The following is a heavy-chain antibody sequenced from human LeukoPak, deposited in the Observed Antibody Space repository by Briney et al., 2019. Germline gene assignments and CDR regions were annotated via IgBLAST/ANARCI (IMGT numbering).Heavy chain of an antibody. D-gene: IGHD2-2*01. J-gene: IGHJ5*02. V-gene: IGHV1-18*01. CDR3: ARSRYQLLYNWFDP. CDR1: GYTFTSYG. Sequence: ASVKVSXKASGYTFTSYGISWVRQAPGQGLEWMGWISAYNGNTNYAQKLQGRVTMTTDTSTSTAYMELRSLRSDDTAVYYCARSRYQLLYNWFDPWGQGTLVTVSS. CDR2: ISAYNGNT.